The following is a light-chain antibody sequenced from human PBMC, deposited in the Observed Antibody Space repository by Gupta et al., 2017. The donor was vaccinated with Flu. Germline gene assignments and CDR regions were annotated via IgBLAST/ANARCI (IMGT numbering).Light chain of an antibody. Sequence: IQMTQSPSSLSASVGDRVTITCRASQSIRSYLNWYQQKPGKAPKLLIYAASSMQSGVPSRFSGSGSGTDFTLTISSLQPEDFATYYCQQSDSTPRTFGPGTKVDIK. CDR2: AAS. CDR3: QQSDSTPRT. CDR1: QSIRSY. V-gene: IGKV1-39*01. J-gene: IGKJ3*01.